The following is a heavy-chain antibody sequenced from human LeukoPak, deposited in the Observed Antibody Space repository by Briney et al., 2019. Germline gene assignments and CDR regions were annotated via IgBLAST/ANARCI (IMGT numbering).Heavy chain of an antibody. CDR1: GFTFSSYS. CDR3: AKDSITMTRHRLGVVDY. CDR2: ISYDGSDK. Sequence: GGSLRLSCAASGFTFSSYSMNWVRQTTGKGLEWVAVISYDGSDKYYADSVKGRFTISRDNSKNTLYLQMNSLRAEDTAVYYCAKDSITMTRHRLGVVDYWGQGTLVTVSS. J-gene: IGHJ4*02. V-gene: IGHV3-30*18. D-gene: IGHD3-22*01.